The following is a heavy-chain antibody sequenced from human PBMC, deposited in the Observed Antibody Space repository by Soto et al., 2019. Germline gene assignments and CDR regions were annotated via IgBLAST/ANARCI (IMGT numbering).Heavy chain of an antibody. J-gene: IGHJ6*02. CDR2: IWHDGSKD. CDR3: ARDKQLEGGTYSYYYGLDV. D-gene: IGHD3-10*01. V-gene: IGHV3-33*01. Sequence: QVQLVESGGGVIQPGRSLRLSCAASGFTFSSYGMHWVRQAPGKGLEWVAVIWHDGSKDNYADSVKGRFTISRDNSRNTLYLQMNSLRAEDTAVYYCARDKQLEGGTYSYYYGLDVWGQGTTVTVSS. CDR1: GFTFSSYG.